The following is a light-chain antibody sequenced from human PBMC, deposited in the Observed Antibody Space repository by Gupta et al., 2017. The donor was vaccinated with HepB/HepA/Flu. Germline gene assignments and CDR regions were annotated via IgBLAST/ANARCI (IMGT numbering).Light chain of an antibody. Sequence: DIQLTQSPSSVSASVGDRVTITCRASQFITSWLAWYQQKPGKAPKLLIFAASSLPAGVPSRFSGSGSGTDFTLTISNLQPEDFATYYCQQAHSFPLTFGRGTKVQIK. CDR2: AAS. V-gene: IGKV1-12*01. CDR3: QQAHSFPLT. J-gene: IGKJ4*01. CDR1: QFITSW.